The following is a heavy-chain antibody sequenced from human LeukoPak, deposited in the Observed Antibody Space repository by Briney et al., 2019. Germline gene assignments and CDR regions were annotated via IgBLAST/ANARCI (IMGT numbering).Heavy chain of an antibody. V-gene: IGHV6-1*01. Sequence: SQTLSLTCAISGDSVSSNSAAWHWIRQSPSRGLEWLGRTYYRSKWYNDYAVSVKSRITINPDTSKNQFSLQLNSVTPEDTAVYYCAREGIAAAGLYYYYYMDVWGKGTTVTVSS. CDR3: AREGIAAAGLYYYYYMDV. D-gene: IGHD6-13*01. J-gene: IGHJ6*03. CDR1: GDSVSSNSAA. CDR2: TYYRSKWYN.